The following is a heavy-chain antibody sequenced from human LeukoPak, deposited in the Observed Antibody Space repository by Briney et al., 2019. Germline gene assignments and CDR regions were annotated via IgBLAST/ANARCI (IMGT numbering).Heavy chain of an antibody. CDR3: ASQPGDSGWYYFDY. J-gene: IGHJ4*02. CDR1: GFTFSNAW. V-gene: IGHV3-23*01. CDR2: IRGSGGTT. Sequence: GGSLRLSCAASGFTFSNAWMTWVRQAPGKGLEWVSTIRGSGGTTYYSDSVKGRFTISRDNSKNTLYLQMNSLRAEDTAVYYCASQPGDSGWYYFDYWGQGTLVTVSS. D-gene: IGHD6-19*01.